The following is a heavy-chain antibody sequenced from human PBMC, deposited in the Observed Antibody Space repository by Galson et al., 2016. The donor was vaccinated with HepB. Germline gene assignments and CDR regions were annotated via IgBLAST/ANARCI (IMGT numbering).Heavy chain of an antibody. D-gene: IGHD3-10*01. J-gene: IGHJ4*02. CDR2: INQDGSVK. Sequence: SLRLSCAASGLTFSSSWMTWVRQAPGKGLEWVANINQDGSVKNYVDAVKGRFSISRDDAKNSLYLQMNSLRAEDTAVYYCARLWFGETHFDYWGQGAVVTVSS. CDR3: ARLWFGETHFDY. CDR1: GLTFSSSW. V-gene: IGHV3-7*01.